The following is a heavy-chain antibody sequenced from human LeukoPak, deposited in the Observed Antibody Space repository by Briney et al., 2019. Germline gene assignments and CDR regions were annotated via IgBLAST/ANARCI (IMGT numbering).Heavy chain of an antibody. V-gene: IGHV3-23*01. J-gene: IGHJ4*02. D-gene: IGHD3-9*01. CDR1: GFTFSSYG. Sequence: GGSLRLSCAAPGFTFSSYGMSWVRQAPGKGLEWVSAISGSGGSTYYADSVKGRFTISRDNSKNTLYLQMNSLRAEDTAVYYCARRNFDWSYFDYWGQGTLVTVSS. CDR2: ISGSGGST. CDR3: ARRNFDWSYFDY.